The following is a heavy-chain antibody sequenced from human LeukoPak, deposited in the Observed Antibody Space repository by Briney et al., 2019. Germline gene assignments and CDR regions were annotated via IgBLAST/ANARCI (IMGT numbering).Heavy chain of an antibody. CDR3: ARHKIAPTGWFDP. J-gene: IGHJ5*02. V-gene: IGHV4-59*08. CDR1: GGSISSYY. Sequence: SETLSLTCTVSGGSISSYYWSWIRQPPEKGLEWIGYIYYSGSTNYNPSLKSRVTISVDTSNNQFSLKLSFVTAADTAVYYCARHKIAPTGWFDPWGQGTLVTVSS. D-gene: IGHD6-13*01. CDR2: IYYSGST.